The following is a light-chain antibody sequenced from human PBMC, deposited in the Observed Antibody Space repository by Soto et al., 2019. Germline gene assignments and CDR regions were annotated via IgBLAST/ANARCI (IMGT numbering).Light chain of an antibody. J-gene: IGKJ5*01. V-gene: IGKV3-20*01. CDR3: QQYGSSPLT. CDR2: GAS. Sequence: EIVLTQSPGALSLSPGERATLSCRASQGVSSGYLAWYQQKPGQAPRLLIYGASVRATGVPDGFSGSGSGTDFTLTIDRLAPEYFAVYYCQQYGSSPLTFGQGTRLEIK. CDR1: QGVSSGY.